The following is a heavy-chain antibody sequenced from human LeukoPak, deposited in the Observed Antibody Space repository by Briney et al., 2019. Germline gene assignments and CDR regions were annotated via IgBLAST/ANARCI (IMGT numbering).Heavy chain of an antibody. J-gene: IGHJ3*02. CDR1: EFSLSTSGAG. D-gene: IGHD3-16*01. CDR3: AHRGGGNTYDAFDI. V-gene: IGHV2-5*02. CDR2: IYRDEDK. Sequence: SGPTLVNPTQTLTLTCTFSEFSLSTSGAGVGWIRQPPGKALEWLDLIYRDEDKRYSPSLKSRLTITKDTSKNQVVLTMTNMDPVDTATYYCAHRGGGNTYDAFDIWGQGTMVTVSS.